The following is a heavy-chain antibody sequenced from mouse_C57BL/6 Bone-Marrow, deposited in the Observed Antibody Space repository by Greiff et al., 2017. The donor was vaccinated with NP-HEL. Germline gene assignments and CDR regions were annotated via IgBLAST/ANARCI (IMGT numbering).Heavy chain of an antibody. CDR3: TRRNYGGFAY. D-gene: IGHD1-1*01. V-gene: IGHV1-15*01. Sequence: QVQLKQSGAELVRPGASVTLSCKASGYTFTDYEMHWVKQTPVHGLEWIGAIDPETGGPAYNQKFKGKAILTADKSSSTAYMELRSLTSEDSAVYYCTRRNYGGFAYWGQGTLVTVSA. CDR2: IDPETGGP. J-gene: IGHJ3*01. CDR1: GYTFTDYE.